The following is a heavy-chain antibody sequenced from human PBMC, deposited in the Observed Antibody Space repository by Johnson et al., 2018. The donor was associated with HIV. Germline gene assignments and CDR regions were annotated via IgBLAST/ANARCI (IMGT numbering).Heavy chain of an antibody. CDR2: IGTAGDT. J-gene: IGHJ3*02. V-gene: IGHV3-13*01. CDR1: GFTFSSYA. CDR3: ARAPRFGRVRGSAFDI. Sequence: EVQLVESGGGVVQPGRSLRLSCAASGFTFSSYAMHWVRQATGKGLEWVSAIGTAGDTYYPGSVKGRFTISRENAKNSLYLQMNSLRAGDTAVYYCARAPRFGRVRGSAFDIWGQGTMVTVSS. D-gene: IGHD3-10*01.